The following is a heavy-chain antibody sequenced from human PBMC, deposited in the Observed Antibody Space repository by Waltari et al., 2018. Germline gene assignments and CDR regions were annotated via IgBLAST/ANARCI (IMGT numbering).Heavy chain of an antibody. CDR1: GFTFSSYA. D-gene: IGHD6-6*01. Sequence: EVQLLESGGGLVQPGGSLRLSCAASGFTFSSYAMTWVRKAPGKGLEWVSAISGSGGSTYYADSVKGRFTISRDNSKNTLYLQMNSLRAEDTAVYYCAKAGQLVRSPFDYWGQGTLVTVSS. J-gene: IGHJ4*02. V-gene: IGHV3-23*01. CDR2: ISGSGGST. CDR3: AKAGQLVRSPFDY.